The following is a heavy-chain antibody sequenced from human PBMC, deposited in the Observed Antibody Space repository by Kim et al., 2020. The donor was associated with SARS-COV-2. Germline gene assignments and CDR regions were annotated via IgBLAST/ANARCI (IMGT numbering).Heavy chain of an antibody. CDR3: ARVIAVAGRGLIDY. D-gene: IGHD6-19*01. Sequence: AVSVKSRITINPDTSKNQFSLQLNSVTPEDTAVYYCARVIAVAGRGLIDYWGQGTLVTVSS. J-gene: IGHJ4*02. V-gene: IGHV6-1*01.